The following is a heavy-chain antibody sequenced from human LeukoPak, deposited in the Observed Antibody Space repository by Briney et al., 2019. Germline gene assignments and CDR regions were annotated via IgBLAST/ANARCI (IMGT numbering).Heavy chain of an antibody. J-gene: IGHJ4*02. CDR1: GGSISSYY. CDR3: ARVGDYDFWSGPSDY. D-gene: IGHD3-3*01. V-gene: IGHV4-39*01. Sequence: SETLSLTCTVSGGSISSYYWGWIRQPPGKGLEWIGSIYYSGSTYYNPSLKSRVTISVDTSKNQFSLKLSSVTAADTAVYYCARVGDYDFWSGPSDYWGQGTLVTVSS. CDR2: IYYSGST.